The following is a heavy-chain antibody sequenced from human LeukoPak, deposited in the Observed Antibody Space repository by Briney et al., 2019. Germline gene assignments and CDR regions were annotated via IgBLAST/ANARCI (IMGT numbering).Heavy chain of an antibody. D-gene: IGHD2-15*01. V-gene: IGHV3-30*18. CDR1: GFTFSSYG. CDR3: AKEDCSGGSCYLGSGYFDY. CDR2: ISYDGSNK. Sequence: GGSLRLFCAASGFTFSSYGMHWVRQAPGKGLEWVAVISYDGSNKYYADSVKGRFTISRDNSKNTLYLQMNSLRAEDTAVYYCAKEDCSGGSCYLGSGYFDYWGQGTLVTVSS. J-gene: IGHJ4*02.